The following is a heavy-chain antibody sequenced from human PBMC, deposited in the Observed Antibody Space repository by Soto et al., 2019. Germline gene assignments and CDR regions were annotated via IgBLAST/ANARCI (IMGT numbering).Heavy chain of an antibody. D-gene: IGHD5-18*01. CDR3: AKDFEYSYGYDAFDI. J-gene: IGHJ3*02. CDR1: GFTFINTW. CDR2: ISGSGVST. Sequence: GGSLRLSCAASGFTFINTWMTWVRQAPGKGLEWVSAISGSGVSTYYADSVKGRFTISRDNSKNTLYLQMNSLRAEDTAVYYCAKDFEYSYGYDAFDIWGQGTMVTVSS. V-gene: IGHV3-23*01.